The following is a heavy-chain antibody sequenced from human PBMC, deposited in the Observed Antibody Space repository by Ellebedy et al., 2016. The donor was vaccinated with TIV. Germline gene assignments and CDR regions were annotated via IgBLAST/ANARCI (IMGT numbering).Heavy chain of an antibody. CDR3: ARHGYYYDSSGYLPSFDY. CDR1: GGSFSGYY. CDR2: INHSGST. D-gene: IGHD3-22*01. J-gene: IGHJ4*02. V-gene: IGHV4-34*01. Sequence: SETLSLXXAVYGGSFSGYYWSWIRQPPGKGLEWIGEINHSGSTNYNPSLKSRVTISVDTSKNQFSLKLSSVTAADTAVYYCARHGYYYDSSGYLPSFDYWGQGTLVTVSS.